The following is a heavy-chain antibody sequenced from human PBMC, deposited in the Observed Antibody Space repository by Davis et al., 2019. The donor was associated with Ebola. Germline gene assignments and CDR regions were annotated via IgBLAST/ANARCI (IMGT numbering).Heavy chain of an antibody. V-gene: IGHV3-33*06. CDR1: GFTFSSYA. CDR3: AKDHDAHSSSWHFDY. D-gene: IGHD6-13*01. J-gene: IGHJ4*02. Sequence: GESLKISCAASGFTFSSYAMSWVRQAPGKGLEWVAVIWYDGSNKYYADSVKGRFTISRDNSKNTLYLQMNSLRAEDTAVYYCAKDHDAHSSSWHFDYWGQGTLVTVSS. CDR2: IWYDGSNK.